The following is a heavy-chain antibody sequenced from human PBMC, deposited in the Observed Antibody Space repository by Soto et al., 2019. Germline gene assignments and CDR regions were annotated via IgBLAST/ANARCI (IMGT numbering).Heavy chain of an antibody. V-gene: IGHV1-69*01. CDR2: IIPIFGTA. CDR3: ARDATDDRNYYYYGMDV. Sequence: QVQLVQSGAEVKKPGSSVMVSCKASGGTFSSYAISWVRQAPGQGLEWMGGIIPIFGTANYAQKFQGRVTITADESTSTAYMELSSLRSEDTAVYYCARDATDDRNYYYYGMDVWGQGTTVTVSS. D-gene: IGHD1-1*01. J-gene: IGHJ6*02. CDR1: GGTFSSYA.